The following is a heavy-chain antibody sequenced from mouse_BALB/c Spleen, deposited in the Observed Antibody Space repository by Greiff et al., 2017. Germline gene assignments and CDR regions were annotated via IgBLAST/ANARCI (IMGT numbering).Heavy chain of an antibody. CDR3: ARDESSYGNPYYYAMDY. D-gene: IGHD2-1*01. J-gene: IGHJ4*01. CDR2: IWGDGST. Sequence: VQGVESGPGLVAPSQSLSITCTVSGFSLTGYGVNWVRQPPGKGLEWLGMIWGDGSTDYNSALKSRLSIGKDNSKSQVFLKMNSLQTDDTARYYCARDESSYGNPYYYAMDYWGQGTSVTVSS. CDR1: GFSLTGYG. V-gene: IGHV2-6-7*01.